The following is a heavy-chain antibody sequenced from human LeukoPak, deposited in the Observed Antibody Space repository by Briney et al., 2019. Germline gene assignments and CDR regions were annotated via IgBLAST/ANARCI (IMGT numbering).Heavy chain of an antibody. CDR1: GDTVSSNSAA. J-gene: IGHJ4*02. CDR2: TYYRSNWKN. V-gene: IGHV6-1*01. D-gene: IGHD3-22*01. Sequence: SQTLSLTCAISGDTVSSNSAAWNWIRQSPSRGLEWLGRTYYRSNWKNDYAVSVKSRIAVNPDTSKNQFSLQLNSVTPEDTAVYYCARESNYYNSRGYYYFDYWGQGTLVTVSS. CDR3: ARESNYYNSRGYYYFDY.